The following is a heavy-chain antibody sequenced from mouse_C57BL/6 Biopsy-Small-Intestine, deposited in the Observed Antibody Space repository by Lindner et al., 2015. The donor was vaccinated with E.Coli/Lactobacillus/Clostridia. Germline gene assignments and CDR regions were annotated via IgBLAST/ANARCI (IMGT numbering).Heavy chain of an antibody. CDR1: GYSFTGYY. D-gene: IGHD2-5*01. J-gene: IGHJ1*03. CDR3: ARSRYSNYWYFDV. CDR2: INPSTGGT. Sequence: VQLXESGPELVKPGASVKISCKASGYSFTGYYMNWVKQSPEKSLEWIGEINPSTGGTTYNQKFKAKATLTVDKSSSTAYMQLKSLTSEDSAVYYCARSRYSNYWYFDVWGTGTTVTVSS. V-gene: IGHV1-42*01.